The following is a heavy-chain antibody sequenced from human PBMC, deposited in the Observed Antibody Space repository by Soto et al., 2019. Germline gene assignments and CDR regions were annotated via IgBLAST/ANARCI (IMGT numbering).Heavy chain of an antibody. CDR1: GYTFTGYY. CDR3: ATYRAVAGSFDY. D-gene: IGHD6-19*01. V-gene: IGHV1-46*01. CDR2: INPSGGST. J-gene: IGHJ4*02. Sequence: ASVKVSCKASGYTFTGYYVHWVRQAPGQGLEWMGIINPSGGSTSYAQKFQGRVTMTRDTSTSTVYMELSSLRSEDTAVYYCATYRAVAGSFDYWGQGTLVTVSS.